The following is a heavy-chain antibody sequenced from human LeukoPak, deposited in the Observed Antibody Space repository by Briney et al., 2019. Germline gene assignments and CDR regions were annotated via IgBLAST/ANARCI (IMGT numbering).Heavy chain of an antibody. CDR3: ARASIAVAGRVYFQH. CDR2: IIPIFGTA. Sequence: GASVKVSCKASGGTFISYAISWVRQAPGQGLEWMGGIIPIFGTASYAQKFQGRVTITADESTSTAYMELSSLRSEDTAVYYCARASIAVAGRVYFQHWGQGTLVTVSS. J-gene: IGHJ1*01. V-gene: IGHV1-69*13. D-gene: IGHD6-19*01. CDR1: GGTFISYA.